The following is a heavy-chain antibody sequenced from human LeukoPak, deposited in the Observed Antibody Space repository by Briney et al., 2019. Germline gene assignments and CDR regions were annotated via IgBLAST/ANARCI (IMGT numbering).Heavy chain of an antibody. Sequence: GGSLRLSCAASGFTFSAYSMNWVRQAPGKGLEWVSSITSSSSYIYYADSVRGRFTISRDNAKNSLYLEMNSLRAEDTAVYYCARGGSSEIDYWGQGTLVTVSS. CDR2: ITSSSSYI. CDR1: GFTFSAYS. D-gene: IGHD6-13*01. V-gene: IGHV3-21*01. CDR3: ARGGSSEIDY. J-gene: IGHJ4*02.